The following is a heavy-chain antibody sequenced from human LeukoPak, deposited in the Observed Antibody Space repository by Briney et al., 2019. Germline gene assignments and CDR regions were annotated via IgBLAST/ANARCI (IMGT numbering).Heavy chain of an antibody. CDR2: INHSGST. CDR1: GYSISTGYY. J-gene: IGHJ4*02. V-gene: IGHV4-38-2*02. Sequence: PSETLSLTCTVSGYSISTGYYWGWIRQPPGKGLEWIGEINHSGSTNYNPSLKSRVTISVDTSKNQFSLKLSSVTAADTAVYYCARRGYSYGYVRWWDQGTLVTVSS. CDR3: ARRGYSYGYVRW. D-gene: IGHD5-18*01.